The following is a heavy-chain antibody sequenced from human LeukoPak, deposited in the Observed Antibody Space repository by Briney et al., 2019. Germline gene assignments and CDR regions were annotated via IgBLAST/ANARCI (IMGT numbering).Heavy chain of an antibody. V-gene: IGHV3-7*01. CDR2: IKQDGSVK. CDR1: GFTLTDNW. D-gene: IGHD2-21*02. Sequence: GGSLRLSCEASGFTLTDNWMSWVRQAPGKGLEWLATIKQDGSVKYYVDSVKGRFTISRDNAKNSLFLQMNSLRAEDTAVYYCARDVGWDSSLVTTTRSDYWGQGTLVTVSS. J-gene: IGHJ4*02. CDR3: ARDVGWDSSLVTTTRSDY.